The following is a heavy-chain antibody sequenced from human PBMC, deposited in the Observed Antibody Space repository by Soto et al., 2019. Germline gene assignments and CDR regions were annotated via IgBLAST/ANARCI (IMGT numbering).Heavy chain of an antibody. Sequence: ASVKVSWKASGYTFTSYAMHWWLQAPLQRLDWMGWINACNGNTKYSQKFQGRVTITRDTSASTAYMELSSLRSEDTAVYYCARVPPFMVRDNDAFDIWGQGTMVTVSS. D-gene: IGHD3-10*01. J-gene: IGHJ3*02. CDR3: ARVPPFMVRDNDAFDI. CDR1: GYTFTSYA. CDR2: INACNGNT. V-gene: IGHV1-3*01.